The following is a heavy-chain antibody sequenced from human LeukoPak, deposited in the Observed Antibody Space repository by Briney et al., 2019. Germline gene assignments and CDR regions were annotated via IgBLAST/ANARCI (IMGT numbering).Heavy chain of an antibody. CDR3: ARGLGYCTSTTCLLPFDY. Sequence: GGSLRLSCAASGFTVSTYYMAWVRQAPGKGLECVSVIYSGGSTYYAGSVKGRFTVSRDNSKNTLYLQMNSLRAEDTAMYYCARGLGYCTSTTCLLPFDYWGQGTLVTVSS. V-gene: IGHV3-53*01. CDR1: GFTVSTYY. CDR2: IYSGGST. D-gene: IGHD2-2*01. J-gene: IGHJ4*02.